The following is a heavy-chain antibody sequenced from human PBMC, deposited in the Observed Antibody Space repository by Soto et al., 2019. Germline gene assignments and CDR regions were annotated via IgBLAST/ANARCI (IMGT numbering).Heavy chain of an antibody. D-gene: IGHD3-22*01. J-gene: IGHJ4*01. CDR1: GFTFSCYA. CDR3: AKAPISLDGSGYYFASFDY. Sequence: GGSLSLSCAASGFTFSCYAMSWVRQAPGKGLEWVSTLSGSGSGSYYPDSLRGRFTISRDNSKNTLYLQMNNLRAEDTAVYYCAKAPISLDGSGYYFASFDYWGHGTRVTVAS. CDR2: LSGSGSGS. V-gene: IGHV3-23*01.